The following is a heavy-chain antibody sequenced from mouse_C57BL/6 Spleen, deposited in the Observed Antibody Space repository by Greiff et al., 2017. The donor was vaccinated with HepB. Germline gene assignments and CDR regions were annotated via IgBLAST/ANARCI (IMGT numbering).Heavy chain of an antibody. CDR1: GYTFTSYW. CDR3: ARGGDSYYAMDY. CDR2: IDPSDSET. V-gene: IGHV1-52*01. J-gene: IGHJ4*01. Sequence: QVQLKESGAELVRPGSSVKLSCKASGYTFTSYWMHWVKQRPIQGLEWIGNIDPSDSETHYNQKFKDKATLTVDKSSSTAYMQLSSLTSEDSAVYYCARGGDSYYAMDYWGQGTSVTVSS.